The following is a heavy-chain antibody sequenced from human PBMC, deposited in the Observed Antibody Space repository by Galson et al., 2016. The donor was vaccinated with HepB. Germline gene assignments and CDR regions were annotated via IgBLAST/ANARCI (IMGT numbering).Heavy chain of an antibody. CDR3: ARDQALFWSGYYDAFDI. CDR1: GFTFSNYA. D-gene: IGHD3-3*01. Sequence: SLRLSCAASGFTFSNYAMHWVRQAPGKGLEWVAVISNDGSNKNYADSVKGRFTISRDNSKKKLYLQMNSLRPDDTAVYYCARDQALFWSGYYDAFDIWGHGTMVTVSS. CDR2: ISNDGSNK. V-gene: IGHV3-30-3*01. J-gene: IGHJ3*02.